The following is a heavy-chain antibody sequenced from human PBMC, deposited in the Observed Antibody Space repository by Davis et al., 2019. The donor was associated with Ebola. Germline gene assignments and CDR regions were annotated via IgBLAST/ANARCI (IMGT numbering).Heavy chain of an antibody. V-gene: IGHV3-48*03. CDR3: ARAQLRATTFVRTGGMDV. D-gene: IGHD1-26*01. CDR2: IDSSASTI. Sequence: GESLKISCEVSGFTFSSNEMTWVRQAPGKGLEWVSYIDSSASTIYYADSVKGRFTISRDNAKNSLYLQMSSPRAEDAAIYYCARAQLRATTFVRTGGMDVWGQGTTVTVSS. CDR1: GFTFSSNE. J-gene: IGHJ6*02.